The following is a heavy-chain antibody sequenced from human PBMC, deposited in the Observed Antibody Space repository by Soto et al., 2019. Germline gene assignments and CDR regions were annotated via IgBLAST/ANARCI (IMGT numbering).Heavy chain of an antibody. D-gene: IGHD6-19*01. CDR2: ISYDGSNK. CDR1: GFTFSSYA. V-gene: IGHV3-30-3*01. CDR3: ARDPIAVAGPLDY. Sequence: PGGSLRLSCAASGFTFSSYAMHWVRQAPGKGLEWAAVISYDGSNKYYADSVKGRFTISRDNSKSTLYLQMNSLRAEDTAVYYCARDPIAVAGPLDYWGQGTLVTVSS. J-gene: IGHJ4*02.